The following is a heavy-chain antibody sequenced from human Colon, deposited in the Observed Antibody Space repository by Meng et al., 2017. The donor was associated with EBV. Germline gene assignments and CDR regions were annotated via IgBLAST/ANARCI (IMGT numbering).Heavy chain of an antibody. CDR3: ARRTTVNLRSFDS. CDR2: INHSGST. Sequence: QVQIQEWGAGLLKPSETLSLTCAVSGGSFSGYYWSWLRQAPGKGLEWIGEINHSGSTKFNPSLESRVSISVDTSENQVSLKLTSVTAADTAVYYCARRTTVNLRSFDSWGQGTLVTVSS. V-gene: IGHV4-34*01. J-gene: IGHJ4*02. D-gene: IGHD4-17*01. CDR1: GGSFSGYY.